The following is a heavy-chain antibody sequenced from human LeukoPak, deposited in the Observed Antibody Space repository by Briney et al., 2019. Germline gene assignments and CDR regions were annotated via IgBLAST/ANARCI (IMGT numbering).Heavy chain of an antibody. CDR2: MYYSGNT. CDR1: GGSISSGSYY. Sequence: SETLSLTCTVSGGSISSGSYYWGWIRQPPGKGLEWIGSMYYSGNTYYNPSLKSRVTISVDTSKNQFSLKLSSVTAADTAVYYCARLLGRSPRVRNPYFDYWGQGTLVTVSS. V-gene: IGHV4-39*01. J-gene: IGHJ4*02. CDR3: ARLLGRSPRVRNPYFDY. D-gene: IGHD1-14*01.